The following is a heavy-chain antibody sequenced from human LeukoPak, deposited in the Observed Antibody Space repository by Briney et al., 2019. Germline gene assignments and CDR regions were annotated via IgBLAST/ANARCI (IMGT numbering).Heavy chain of an antibody. Sequence: GGSLRLSYAPSGFTVSSNYMSWVRQAPGKGLEWVSVIYSGGSTYYADSVKGRFTISRDNSKNTLYLQMNSLRAEDTAIYYCGKTTVGYSSGEKPAWPVDYWGQGTLVTVSS. D-gene: IGHD5-18*01. J-gene: IGHJ4*02. V-gene: IGHV3-53*05. CDR2: IYSGGST. CDR1: GFTVSSNY. CDR3: GKTTVGYSSGEKPAWPVDY.